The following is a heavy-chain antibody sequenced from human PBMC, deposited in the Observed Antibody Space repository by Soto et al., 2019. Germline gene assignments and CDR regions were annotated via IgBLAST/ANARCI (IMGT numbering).Heavy chain of an antibody. CDR2: IKEDGSEK. CDR3: ARDKAYYDSSGYHSVFDY. V-gene: IGHV3-7*03. D-gene: IGHD3-22*01. J-gene: IGHJ4*02. CDR1: GFTFSSYL. Sequence: PGGSLRLSCAASGFTFSSYLMSWVRQAPDKGLEWVANIKEDGSEKYYGDSVKGRFTISRDNTKNSLYLQMNSLRTEDTAVYYCARDKAYYDSSGYHSVFDYWGQGTLVTVSS.